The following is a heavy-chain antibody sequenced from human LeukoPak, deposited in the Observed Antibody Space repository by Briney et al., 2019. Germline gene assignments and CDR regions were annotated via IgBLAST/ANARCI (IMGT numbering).Heavy chain of an antibody. V-gene: IGHV1-46*01. CDR2: INPSGGST. CDR1: GYTFTSYY. D-gene: IGHD6-13*01. CDR3: ARGIAAAGMGYYYYYMDV. J-gene: IGHJ6*03. Sequence: GASVKVSCKASGYTFTSYYMHWVRQAPGQGLEWMGIINPSGGSTSYAQKFQGRVTMTRDTSTSTVYMELSSLRSEDTAVYYCARGIAAAGMGYYYYYMDVWGKGTTVTVSS.